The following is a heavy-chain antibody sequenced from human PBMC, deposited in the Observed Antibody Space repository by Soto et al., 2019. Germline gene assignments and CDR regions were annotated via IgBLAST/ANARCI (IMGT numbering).Heavy chain of an antibody. D-gene: IGHD2-2*01. CDR3: ACIPAAMLDAFDI. CDR1: GFTFSSYA. Sequence: PGGSLRLSCAASGFTFSSYAMNWVRQAPGKGLEWVASISYGGGTTYHADSVRGRFTISRDNSMDTLYLQMNDLRAEDTAVYYCACIPAAMLDAFDIWGQGTMVTVSS. J-gene: IGHJ3*02. CDR2: ISYGGGTT. V-gene: IGHV3-23*01.